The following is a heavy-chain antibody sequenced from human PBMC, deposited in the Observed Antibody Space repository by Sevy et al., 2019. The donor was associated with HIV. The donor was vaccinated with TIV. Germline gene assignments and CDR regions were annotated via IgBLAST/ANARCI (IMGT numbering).Heavy chain of an antibody. Sequence: SETLSLTCTVSDGSISSSSYYWGWIRQPPGKGLEWIGSVYYSGSTYYNPSLKSRVTISVDTSKIQFSLKLSSVTAADTAVYYCARETAVEIFGYNWFDPWGQGTLVTVSS. V-gene: IGHV4-39*01. D-gene: IGHD3-3*01. CDR2: VYYSGST. CDR3: ARETAVEIFGYNWFDP. J-gene: IGHJ5*02. CDR1: DGSISSSSYY.